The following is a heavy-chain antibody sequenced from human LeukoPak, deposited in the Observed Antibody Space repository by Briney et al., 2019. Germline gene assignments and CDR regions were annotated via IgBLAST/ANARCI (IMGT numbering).Heavy chain of an antibody. CDR1: GGSFSGYY. CDR3: ARERRIQLWFYWFDP. V-gene: IGHV4-34*01. D-gene: IGHD5-18*01. Sequence: SGTLSLTCAVYGGSFSGYYWSWIRQPPGKGLEWIGEINHSGSTNYNPSLKSRVTISVDTSKNQFSLKLSSVTAADTAVYYCARERRIQLWFYWFDPWGQGTLVTVSS. CDR2: INHSGST. J-gene: IGHJ5*02.